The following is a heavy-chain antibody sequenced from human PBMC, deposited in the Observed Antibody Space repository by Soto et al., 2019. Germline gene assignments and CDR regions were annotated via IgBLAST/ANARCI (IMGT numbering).Heavy chain of an antibody. CDR1: GYTFTTYL. CDR2: IDPSDSYT. Sequence: XESLKISFKGSGYTFTTYLLIWVRQEPGKGLEWMGRIDPSDSYTTYSPSSQGHVTISVDKSTTTAFLQWSSLRASDTAIYYCARQYCTAGSCYSGWFDAWGQGTLVTVSS. V-gene: IGHV5-10-1*01. J-gene: IGHJ5*02. D-gene: IGHD2-15*01. CDR3: ARQYCTAGSCYSGWFDA.